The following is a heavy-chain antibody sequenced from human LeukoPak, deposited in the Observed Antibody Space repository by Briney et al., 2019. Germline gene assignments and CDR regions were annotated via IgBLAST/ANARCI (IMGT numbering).Heavy chain of an antibody. CDR2: IKHGDGGK. Sequence: GGSLRLSCAASGFTFSSFWMTWVRQAPGKGLEWVANIKHGDGGKYYVGSVKGRFTISRDNAKNSLYLQMSSLRAEDTAIYFCARSMGYCSGGSCFPFDYWGQGTLVTVSS. V-gene: IGHV3-7*03. CDR1: GFTFSSFW. D-gene: IGHD2-15*01. J-gene: IGHJ4*02. CDR3: ARSMGYCSGGSCFPFDY.